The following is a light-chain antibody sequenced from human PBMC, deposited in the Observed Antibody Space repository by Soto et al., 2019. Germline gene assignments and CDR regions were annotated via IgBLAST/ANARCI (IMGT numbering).Light chain of an antibody. CDR3: EQYNNWPRT. CDR1: QSVSSN. Sequence: EIVMPQSPATLSVSPGERGTLSCRASQSVSSNLAWYQQKPGQAPRLLIYGASTRATGIPARFSGSGSGTEFTLTISSLQSEDFAVYYCEQYNNWPRTFGQGTKVDIK. J-gene: IGKJ1*01. V-gene: IGKV3-15*01. CDR2: GAS.